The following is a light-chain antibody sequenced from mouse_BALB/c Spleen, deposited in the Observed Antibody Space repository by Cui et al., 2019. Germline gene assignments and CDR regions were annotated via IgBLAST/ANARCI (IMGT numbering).Light chain of an antibody. CDR2: YAS. CDR1: QSIGTS. V-gene: IGKV5-48*01. J-gene: IGKJ4*01. Sequence: TFLTPTPAILSVSPGERVSFSCRASQSIGTSIHWYQQRTNGSPRLLIKYASESISGIPSRFSGSGSGTDFTLSINSVESEDIADYYCQQSNSWPFTFGSGTKLEIK. CDR3: QQSNSWPFT.